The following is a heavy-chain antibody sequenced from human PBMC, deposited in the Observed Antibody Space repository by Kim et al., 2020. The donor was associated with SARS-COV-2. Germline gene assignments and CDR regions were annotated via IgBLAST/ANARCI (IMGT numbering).Heavy chain of an antibody. CDR2: IIPIFGTA. J-gene: IGHJ4*02. CDR1: GSTFSNYA. D-gene: IGHD2-2*01. Sequence: SVKVSCKASGSTFSNYAITWVRQAPGQGLEWMGGIIPIFGTANYAQKFQGRVTITADESTSTAYMELSSLRSEDTAVYYCASVNTYAIATPVDYWGQGTLVTVSS. CDR3: ASVNTYAIATPVDY. V-gene: IGHV1-69*13.